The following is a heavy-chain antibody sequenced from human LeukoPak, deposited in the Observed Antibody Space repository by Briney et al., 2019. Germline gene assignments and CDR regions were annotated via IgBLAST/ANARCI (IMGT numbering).Heavy chain of an antibody. CDR3: ARGGYSYGNFDY. V-gene: IGHV4-34*01. Sequence: SETLSLTCAVYGGSFGGYYWSWIRQPPGKGLEWIGEINHSGSTNYNPSLKSRVTISVDTSKNQFSLKLSSVTAADTAVYYCARGGYSYGNFDYWGQGTLVTVSS. D-gene: IGHD5-18*01. CDR2: INHSGST. J-gene: IGHJ4*02. CDR1: GGSFGGYY.